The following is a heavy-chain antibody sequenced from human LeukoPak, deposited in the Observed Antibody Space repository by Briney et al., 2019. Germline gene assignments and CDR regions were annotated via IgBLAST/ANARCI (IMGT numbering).Heavy chain of an antibody. D-gene: IGHD4-11*01. CDR3: ARRRIGDSTITIYNWFDP. CDR1: GGSISSYY. Sequence: SETLSLTCTVSGGSISSYYWNWIRQPPGGGLEWIGFTHDSGSTNYNPSLKSRVTISVDTSKNQFSLKLRSVTAADTAVYYCARRRIGDSTITIYNWFDPWGQGTLVTVSS. CDR2: THDSGST. V-gene: IGHV4-59*08. J-gene: IGHJ5*02.